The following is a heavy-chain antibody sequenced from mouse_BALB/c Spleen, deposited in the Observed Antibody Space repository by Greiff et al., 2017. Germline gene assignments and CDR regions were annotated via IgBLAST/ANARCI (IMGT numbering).Heavy chain of an antibody. CDR1: GFNIKDTY. CDR3: ARMGYGNYVYYAMDY. CDR2: IDPANGNT. D-gene: IGHD2-10*02. J-gene: IGHJ4*01. Sequence: EVQLQQSGAELVKPGASVKLSCTASGFNIKDTYMHWVKQRPEQGLEWIGRIDPANGNTKYDPKFQGKATITADTSSNTAYLQLSSLTSEDTAVYYCARMGYGNYVYYAMDYWGQGTSVTVSS. V-gene: IGHV14-3*02.